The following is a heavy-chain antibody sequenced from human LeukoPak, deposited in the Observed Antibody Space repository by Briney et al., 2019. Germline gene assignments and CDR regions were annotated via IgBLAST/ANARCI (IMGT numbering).Heavy chain of an antibody. J-gene: IGHJ6*02. V-gene: IGHV4-59*01. CDR3: ARDLGYSYGPYYYYYYGMDV. CDR1: GGSISSYY. D-gene: IGHD5-18*01. CDR2: IYYSGST. Sequence: SETLSLTCTVSGGSISSYYWSWIRQPPGKGLEWIGYIYYSGSTNYNPSLKSRVTISVDTSKNQFSLKLSSVTAADTAVYYCARDLGYSYGPYYYYYYGMDVWGQGTLVTVSS.